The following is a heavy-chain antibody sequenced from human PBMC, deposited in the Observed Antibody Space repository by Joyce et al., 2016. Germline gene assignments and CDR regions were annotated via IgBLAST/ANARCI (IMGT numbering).Heavy chain of an antibody. CDR2: IRGDGAST. V-gene: IGHV3-74*01. CDR3: ARVLTTFDY. CDR1: GFTFSTYW. D-gene: IGHD4/OR15-4a*01. Sequence: EVQLVESGGGLVQPGGSLRLSCAASGFTFSTYWMHWVRQAPGMGLMWVSRIRGDGASTSYAGSVKGRFIISRDNAKNMLFLQMDRLRAEDTAVYYCARVLTTFDYWGQGALVTVSA. J-gene: IGHJ4*02.